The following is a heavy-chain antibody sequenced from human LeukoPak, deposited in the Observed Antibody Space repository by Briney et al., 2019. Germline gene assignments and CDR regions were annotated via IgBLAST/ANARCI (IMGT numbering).Heavy chain of an antibody. Sequence: GGSLRLSCAASGFAFSSYTMIWVRQTPGKGLEWVSSISSNSIYIYYADSVKGRFTISRDNAKNSLYLQMNSLRAEDTAVYYCARDSSGYYSTAWFDPWGQGTLVTVSS. J-gene: IGHJ5*02. CDR2: ISSNSIYI. V-gene: IGHV3-21*01. CDR3: ARDSSGYYSTAWFDP. CDR1: GFAFSSYT. D-gene: IGHD3-22*01.